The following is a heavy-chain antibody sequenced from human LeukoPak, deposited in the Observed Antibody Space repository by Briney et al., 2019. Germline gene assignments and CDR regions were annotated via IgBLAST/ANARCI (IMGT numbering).Heavy chain of an antibody. Sequence: QPGGSLRLSCAASGFTFGSYEMNWVRQAPGKGLEWVSYISSSGSTIYYADSVKGRFTISRDNAKNSLYLQMNSLRAEDTAVYYCAREEYSYGYYWGQGTLVTVSS. CDR3: AREEYSYGYY. D-gene: IGHD5-18*01. CDR1: GFTFGSYE. CDR2: ISSSGSTI. V-gene: IGHV3-48*03. J-gene: IGHJ4*02.